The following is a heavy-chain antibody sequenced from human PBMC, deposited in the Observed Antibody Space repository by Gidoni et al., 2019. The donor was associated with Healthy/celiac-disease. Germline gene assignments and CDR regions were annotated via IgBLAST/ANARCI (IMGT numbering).Heavy chain of an antibody. V-gene: IGHV3-48*01. CDR1: GLTFSSDS. Sequence: EVQLVESGGGLVQPGGSLRLSCAASGLTFSSDSMNWVRQAPGKGLGVGSYISSSSSTIYYADSVKGRFTISRDKAKNSLYLQMNSLRAEDTAVYYCARGVGATTGSYWGQGTLVTVSS. CDR3: ARGVGATTGSY. D-gene: IGHD1-26*01. CDR2: ISSSSSTI. J-gene: IGHJ4*02.